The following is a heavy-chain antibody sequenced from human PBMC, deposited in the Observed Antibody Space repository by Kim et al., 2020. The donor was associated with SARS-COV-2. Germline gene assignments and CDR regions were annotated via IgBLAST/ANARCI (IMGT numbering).Heavy chain of an antibody. V-gene: IGHV1-69*01. J-gene: IGHJ6*02. Sequence: TYAQKFQCRVTITADESTSTAYMERSSLRSEDTAVYYCATTPFYYYGMDVWGQGTTVTVSS. D-gene: IGHD1-1*01. CDR3: ATTPFYYYGMDV.